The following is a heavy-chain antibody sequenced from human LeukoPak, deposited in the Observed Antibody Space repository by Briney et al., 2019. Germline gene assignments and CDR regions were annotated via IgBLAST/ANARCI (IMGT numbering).Heavy chain of an antibody. CDR3: ARGPGSLGVDWYEP. Sequence: SETLCPSPAVYGGSFSGYYWSWIRQPPGKGLEWIGEINHSGSTNYNPSLKSRVTISVDTSKNQFSLKLSSVTAADTAVYYCARGPGSLGVDWYEPWSVASLVPVSS. V-gene: IGHV4-34*01. CDR1: GGSFSGYY. CDR2: INHSGST. D-gene: IGHD2-21*01. J-gene: IGHJ5*02.